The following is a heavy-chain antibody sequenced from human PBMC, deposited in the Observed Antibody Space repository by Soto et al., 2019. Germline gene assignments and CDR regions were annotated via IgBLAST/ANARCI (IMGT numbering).Heavy chain of an antibody. CDR2: ISYDGSNK. Sequence: GGSLRLSCAASGFSFSSYGMHWVRQTPGKGLEWAAGISYDGSNKYYVDSMKGRLTISRDNSKNTLDLQMNSLRAEDTAVYYCARADIVLVPAKRHYYYGMDVWGQGTTVTVSS. CDR3: ARADIVLVPAKRHYYYGMDV. J-gene: IGHJ6*02. V-gene: IGHV3-30*03. D-gene: IGHD2-2*01. CDR1: GFSFSSYG.